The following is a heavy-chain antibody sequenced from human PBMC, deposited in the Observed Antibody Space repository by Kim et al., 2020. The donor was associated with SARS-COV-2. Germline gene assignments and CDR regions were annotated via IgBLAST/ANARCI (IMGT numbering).Heavy chain of an antibody. V-gene: IGHV1-69*13. CDR3: ARAVRGTGYFDY. CDR1: GGTFSSYA. D-gene: IGHD1-26*01. CDR2: IIPIFGTA. J-gene: IGHJ4*02. Sequence: SVKVSCKASGGTFSSYAISWVRQAPGQGLEWMGGIIPIFGTANYAQKFQGRVTITADESTSTAYMELSSLRSEDTAVYYCARAVRGTGYFDYWGQGTLVTVSS.